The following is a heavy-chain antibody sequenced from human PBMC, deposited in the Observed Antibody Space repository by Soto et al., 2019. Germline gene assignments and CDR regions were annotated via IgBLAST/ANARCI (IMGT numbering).Heavy chain of an antibody. CDR1: GFTFSSYW. J-gene: IGHJ6*02. CDR3: ARDPNIVLVPAALRSYYYYYGMDV. D-gene: IGHD2-2*01. Sequence: EVQLVESGGGLVQPGGSLRLSCAASGFTFSSYWMSWVRQAPGKGLEWVANIKQDGSEKYYVDSVKGRFTISRDNAKNSLYLLMNSVRAEDTAVYYCARDPNIVLVPAALRSYYYYYGMDVWGQGTTVTVSS. CDR2: IKQDGSEK. V-gene: IGHV3-7*01.